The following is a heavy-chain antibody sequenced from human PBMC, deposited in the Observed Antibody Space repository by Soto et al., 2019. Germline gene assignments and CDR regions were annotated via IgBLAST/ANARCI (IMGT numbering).Heavy chain of an antibody. CDR1: GLTFSPYW. Sequence: EVQLVESGGGLVQPGGSLRLSCVVSGLTFSPYWMSWVRQAPGKGLEWVANINQDGSESYYVDSVKGRFTISRDNAKNSLYLQMTSLRAEDTAVYYCARPARECSSPGCANWGQGTLVTVSS. CDR3: ARPARECSSPGCAN. CDR2: INQDGSES. J-gene: IGHJ4*02. D-gene: IGHD2-2*01. V-gene: IGHV3-7*01.